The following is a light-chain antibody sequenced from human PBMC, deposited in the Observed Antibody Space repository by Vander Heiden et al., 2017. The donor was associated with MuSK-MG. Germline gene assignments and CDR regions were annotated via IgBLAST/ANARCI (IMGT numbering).Light chain of an antibody. Sequence: IQMTQSASSLSASVGDRVTITCRASKGISNYLACYQQKPGKVPKLLIYAASTLQSGVPSRFRRSGSGTDFTLTISSLQPEAVATYYCQKYTSAPYTFGQGTKLEIK. CDR3: QKYTSAPYT. CDR2: AAS. V-gene: IGKV1-27*01. CDR1: KGISNY. J-gene: IGKJ2*01.